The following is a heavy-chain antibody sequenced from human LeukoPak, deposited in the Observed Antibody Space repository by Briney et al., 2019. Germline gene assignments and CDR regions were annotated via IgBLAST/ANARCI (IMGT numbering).Heavy chain of an antibody. Sequence: GGSLRLSCAASGFTFSSYAMSWVRQAPGKGREWVSAISGSGGSTYYADSVKGRFTISRDNSKNTLYLQMNSLRAEDTAVYYCAKTTGMVRGAAYYFDYWGQGTLVTVSS. V-gene: IGHV3-23*01. CDR1: GFTFSSYA. CDR3: AKTTGMVRGAAYYFDY. J-gene: IGHJ4*02. CDR2: ISGSGGST. D-gene: IGHD3-10*01.